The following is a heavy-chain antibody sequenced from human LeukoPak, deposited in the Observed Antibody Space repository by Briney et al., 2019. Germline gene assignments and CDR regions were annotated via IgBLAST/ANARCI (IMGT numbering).Heavy chain of an antibody. CDR1: GYTFTGYY. V-gene: IGHV1-2*06. J-gene: IGHJ3*02. CDR3: ARDGYYYDSSGYSDAFDI. CDR2: INPNSGGT. D-gene: IGHD3-22*01. Sequence: ASVKVSCKASGYTFTGYYMHWVRQAPGQGLEWMGRINPNSGGTNYAQKFQGRVTMTRDTSISTAYMELSRLRSDDTAVYYCARDGYYYDSSGYSDAFDIWGQGTMVTVSS.